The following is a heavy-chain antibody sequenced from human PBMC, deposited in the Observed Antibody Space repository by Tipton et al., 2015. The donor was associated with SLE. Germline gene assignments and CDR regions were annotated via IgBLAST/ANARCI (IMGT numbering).Heavy chain of an antibody. V-gene: IGHV4-61*02. CDR1: GGSISSGSYY. Sequence: TLSLTCTVSGGSISSGSYYWSWIRQPAGKGLEWIGRIYTSGSTNYNPSLKRRVTISVDTSKNQFPLKLSSVTAADTAVYYCAGSGEGVFDYWCQGTLLTVSS. J-gene: IGHJ4*02. CDR3: AGSGEGVFDY. D-gene: IGHD3-10*01. CDR2: IYTSGST.